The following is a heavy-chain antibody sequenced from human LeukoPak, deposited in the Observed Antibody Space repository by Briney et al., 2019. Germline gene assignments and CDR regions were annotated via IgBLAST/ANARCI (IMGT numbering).Heavy chain of an antibody. CDR3: ARGGYYDSSGYLRLWYFDL. J-gene: IGHJ2*01. CDR1: GFTFSNYS. Sequence: PGGSLRLSCAASGFTFSNYSMNWVRQAPGKGLEWVLSISSSSSYIYYADSVKGRFTISRDNAKNSLYLQMNSLRAEDTAVYYCARGGYYDSSGYLRLWYFDLWGRGTLVTVSS. CDR2: ISSSSSYI. V-gene: IGHV3-21*01. D-gene: IGHD3-22*01.